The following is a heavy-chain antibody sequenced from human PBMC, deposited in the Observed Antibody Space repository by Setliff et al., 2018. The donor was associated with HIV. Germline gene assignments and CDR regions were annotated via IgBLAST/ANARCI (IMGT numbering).Heavy chain of an antibody. CDR2: IYYSGST. D-gene: IGHD1-20*01. CDR3: ATWGRNNWNYFSY. V-gene: IGHV4-39*07. CDR1: GGPISSSNYY. J-gene: IGHJ4*02. Sequence: SETLSLTCTVSGGPISSSNYYWGWIRQPPGKGLEWIGNIYYSGSTYYNPSLKSRVTISVDTSKNQFSLKLSSVTAADTAVYYCATWGRNNWNYFSYWGQGTLGTVSS.